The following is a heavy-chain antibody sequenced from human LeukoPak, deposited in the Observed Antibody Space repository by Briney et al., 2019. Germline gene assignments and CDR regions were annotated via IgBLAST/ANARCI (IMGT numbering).Heavy chain of an antibody. Sequence: PSQTLSLTCAVSGASISSGGFFWSCIRRHPGMGLEWLGYIYYRGSTYYNPSLNSRVTISVDTSKNQFSLELSSVTAADTAVYYCARVTGSITYIDFWGQGTLVTVSS. CDR3: ARVTGSITYIDF. CDR2: IYYRGST. CDR1: GASISSGGFF. D-gene: IGHD3-10*01. V-gene: IGHV4-31*11. J-gene: IGHJ4*02.